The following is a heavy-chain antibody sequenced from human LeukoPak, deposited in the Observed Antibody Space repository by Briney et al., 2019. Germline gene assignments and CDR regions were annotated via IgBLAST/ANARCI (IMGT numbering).Heavy chain of an antibody. Sequence: PGGSLRLSCTASGFTFGDYTMTRVRQAPGKGLEWVGFIRDRSHGGTTAYAASVQGRFTISRDDPKNIAYLHMNSLKTDDTAVYYCARGYYYGSSYYDGDYWGRGTLLTVSS. V-gene: IGHV3-49*04. CDR2: IRDRSHGGTT. CDR1: GFTFGDYT. J-gene: IGHJ4*02. D-gene: IGHD3-22*01. CDR3: ARGYYYGSSYYDGDY.